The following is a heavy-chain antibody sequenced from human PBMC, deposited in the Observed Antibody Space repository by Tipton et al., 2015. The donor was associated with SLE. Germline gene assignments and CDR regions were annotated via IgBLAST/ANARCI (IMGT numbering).Heavy chain of an antibody. V-gene: IGHV3-23*01. CDR3: ARDRVDDIEAMFDY. D-gene: IGHD5-12*01. CDR2: ISSTGGST. Sequence: SLRLSCAASGFTFTTYDMSWVRQAPGMGLEWVSGISSTGGSTFYADSVKGRFTISKDNSKNTLYLHISSLRLEDTAVYYCARDRVDDIEAMFDYWGQGTLVTVSS. CDR1: GFTFTTYD. J-gene: IGHJ4*02.